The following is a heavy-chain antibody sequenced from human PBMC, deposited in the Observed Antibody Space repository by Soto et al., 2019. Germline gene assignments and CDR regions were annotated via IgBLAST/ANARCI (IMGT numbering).Heavy chain of an antibody. Sequence: PGGSLRLSWAASGCALRDYSMNWVRPGPGKGLEWVSYTGTSRKYTFYADSVRGRFPISRDDARNSVYLQLNSLRDEDTAVYYCVRDRDWAFDIWGQGTMVPVS. CDR1: GCALRDYS. J-gene: IGHJ3*02. CDR2: TGTSRKYT. V-gene: IGHV3-48*02. CDR3: VRDRDWAFDI. D-gene: IGHD3-9*01.